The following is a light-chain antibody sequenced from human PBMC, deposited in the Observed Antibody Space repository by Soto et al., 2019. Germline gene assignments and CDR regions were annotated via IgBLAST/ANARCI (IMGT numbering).Light chain of an antibody. J-gene: IGLJ2*01. CDR2: DVY. Sequence: QSVLTQPPSVSAAPGQKVTISCSGSTSNIGNNYVSWYQQLPGTAPKLLIYDVYKRPSGIPDRFYGSKSATSVTLAITGLQTGDEPDYCCGTCDSSLRLLVFGGGTNVTVL. CDR3: GTCDSSLRLLV. CDR1: TSNIGNNY. V-gene: IGLV1-51*01.